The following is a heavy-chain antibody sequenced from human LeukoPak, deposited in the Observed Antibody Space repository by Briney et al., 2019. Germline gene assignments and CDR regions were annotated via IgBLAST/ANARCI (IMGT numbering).Heavy chain of an antibody. J-gene: IGHJ6*02. CDR3: ARGPTLVRGVIMPDSVGGMDV. D-gene: IGHD3-10*01. V-gene: IGHV1-8*01. CDR2: MNPNSGNT. Sequence: ASVKVSCKASGFTFTSYDINWVRQAPGQGLEWLGWMNPNSGNTRYAQKVQGRITMTRDTSISTAYMELSSLRSEDTAVYYCARGPTLVRGVIMPDSVGGMDVWGQGTTVTVSS. CDR1: GFTFTSYD.